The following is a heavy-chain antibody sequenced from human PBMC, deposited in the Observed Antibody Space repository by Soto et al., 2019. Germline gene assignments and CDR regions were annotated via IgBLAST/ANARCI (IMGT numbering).Heavy chain of an antibody. Sequence: GGSLRLSCAASGFTFSSYAMSWVRQAPGKGLEWVSAISGSGGSTYYADSVKGRFTISRDNSKNTLYLQMNSLGAEDTAVYYCAKAGWGVVVPAANFDYWGQGTLVTVSS. CDR2: ISGSGGST. J-gene: IGHJ4*02. D-gene: IGHD2-2*01. V-gene: IGHV3-23*01. CDR1: GFTFSSYA. CDR3: AKAGWGVVVPAANFDY.